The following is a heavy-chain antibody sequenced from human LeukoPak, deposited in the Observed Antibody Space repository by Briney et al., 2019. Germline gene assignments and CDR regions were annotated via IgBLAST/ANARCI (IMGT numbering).Heavy chain of an antibody. CDR3: ASSVSGGELDY. J-gene: IGHJ4*02. Sequence: SETLTLTCTVSGGSISSYYWSWIRQPPGKGLEWIGYIYYSGSTNYNPSLKSRVTISVDTSKNQFSLKLSSVTAADTAVYYCASSVSGGELDYWGQGTLVTVSS. CDR2: IYYSGST. V-gene: IGHV4-59*01. D-gene: IGHD3-16*01. CDR1: GGSISSYY.